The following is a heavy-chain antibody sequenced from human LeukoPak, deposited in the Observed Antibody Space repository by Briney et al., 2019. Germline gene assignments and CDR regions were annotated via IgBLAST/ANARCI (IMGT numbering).Heavy chain of an antibody. CDR2: INHSGGT. CDR1: GGSFSGYY. V-gene: IGHV4-34*01. CDR3: RRERWDWFFSYYTYMDV. Sequence: SETLSLTCAVYGGSFSGYYWSWIRQPPGKGLEWIGEINHSGGTKYNPSLKSRVTIPVDTSKNQFSLKLSSVTAADTAVYYCRRERWDWFFSYYTYMDVGAKGPRSPSP. D-gene: IGHD3-3*01. J-gene: IGHJ6*03.